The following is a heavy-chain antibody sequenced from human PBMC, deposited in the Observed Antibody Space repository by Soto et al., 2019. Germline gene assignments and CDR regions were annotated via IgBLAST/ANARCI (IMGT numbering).Heavy chain of an antibody. V-gene: IGHV3-23*01. Sequence: EVQLLESGGGLVQPGGSLRLSCEGSGFTFSNYAMSCVRQAPGKGLEWVSAISGGGAAPYYVDSVKGRFTISRDNIKITLYLQMNNLRAEDTGVYYCAKDLRFNWKPAAPGGLDYWGQGILVTVSS. D-gene: IGHD1-20*01. CDR1: GFTFSNYA. J-gene: IGHJ4*02. CDR2: ISGGGAAP. CDR3: AKDLRFNWKPAAPGGLDY.